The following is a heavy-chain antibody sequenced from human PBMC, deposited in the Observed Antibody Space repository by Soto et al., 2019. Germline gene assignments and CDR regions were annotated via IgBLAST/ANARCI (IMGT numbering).Heavy chain of an antibody. CDR2: ISGSGGST. CDR1: GFTFSSYA. Sequence: PGGSLRLSCAASGFTFSSYAMSWVRQAPGKGLEWVSAISGSGGSTYYADSVKGRITISRDNSKNTLYLQMNSLRAEDTAVYYCAKPRLLWFGELLYTYYGMDVWGQGTTVTVSS. CDR3: AKPRLLWFGELLYTYYGMDV. J-gene: IGHJ6*02. D-gene: IGHD3-10*01. V-gene: IGHV3-23*01.